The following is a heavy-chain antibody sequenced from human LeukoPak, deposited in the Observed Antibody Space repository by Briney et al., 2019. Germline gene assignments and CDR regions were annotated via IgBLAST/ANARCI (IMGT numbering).Heavy chain of an antibody. Sequence: SETLSLTCGVSGCSIPSTNWWSWVRPPPGQGLEWIGEVSLSGLTNYNPSLSSRVIMALDTSKNHLSLHRSSVTAALTAVYYCSTENGTLSPFGYWGQGYLVTVLS. CDR1: GCSIPSTNW. CDR2: VSLSGLT. D-gene: IGHD2-8*01. J-gene: IGHJ4*02. V-gene: IGHV4-4*02. CDR3: STENGTLSPFGY.